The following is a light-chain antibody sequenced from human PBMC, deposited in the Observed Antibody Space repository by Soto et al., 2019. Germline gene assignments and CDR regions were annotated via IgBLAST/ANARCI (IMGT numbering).Light chain of an antibody. CDR3: QQLNSYLRALT. CDR2: AAS. J-gene: IGKJ4*01. CDR1: QGISSY. Sequence: DIQLTQSPSFLSASVGDRVTITCRASQGISSYLAWYQQKPGKAPKLLIYAASTLQGGVPSRFSGSGSGTEFTLTISSLQPEDFAAYYCQQLNSYLRALTFGGGTKVEIK. V-gene: IGKV1-9*01.